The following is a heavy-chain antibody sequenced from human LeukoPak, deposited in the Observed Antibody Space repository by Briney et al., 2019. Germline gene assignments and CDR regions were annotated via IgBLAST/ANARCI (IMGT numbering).Heavy chain of an antibody. Sequence: VASVKVSCEASGYTFTDYYMHWVRQAPGQGLEWMGWINPHSGGTDHAQKFQGRVTMTRDTSISTAYMELSRLRSDDTAVYYCARDMDSGPDFFDYWGLGTLVTVSS. D-gene: IGHD1-26*01. V-gene: IGHV1-2*02. CDR2: INPHSGGT. CDR1: GYTFTDYY. CDR3: ARDMDSGPDFFDY. J-gene: IGHJ4*02.